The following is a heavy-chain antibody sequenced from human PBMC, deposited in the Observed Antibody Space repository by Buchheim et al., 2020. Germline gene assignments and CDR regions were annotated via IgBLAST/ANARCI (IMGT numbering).Heavy chain of an antibody. J-gene: IGHJ4*02. V-gene: IGHV4-59*01. CDR3: ARGSGRSSQFDY. CDR1: GGSTSSYY. CDR2: IYYSGST. Sequence: QVQLQESGPGLVKPSETLSLTCTVSGGSTSSYYWSWIRQPPGKGLEWIGYIYYSGSTNYNPSLKSRVTISVDTSKNQFSLKLSSVTAADTAVYYCARGSGRSSQFDYWGQGTL. D-gene: IGHD2-15*01.